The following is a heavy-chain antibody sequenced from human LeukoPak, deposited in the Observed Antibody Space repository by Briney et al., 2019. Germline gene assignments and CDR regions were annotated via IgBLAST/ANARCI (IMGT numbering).Heavy chain of an antibody. CDR3: ARRGCSSTSCYYYYYYMDV. CDR2: IYYSGST. J-gene: IGHJ6*03. D-gene: IGHD2-2*01. CDR1: GGSISSSSYY. V-gene: IGHV4-39*01. Sequence: SETLSLTCTVSGGSISSSSYYWGWIRQPPGKGLEWIGNIYYSGSTYYNPSLKSRVTISVDTSKNQFSLKLSSLTAADTAVYYCARRGCSSTSCYYYYYYMDVWGKGTTVTISS.